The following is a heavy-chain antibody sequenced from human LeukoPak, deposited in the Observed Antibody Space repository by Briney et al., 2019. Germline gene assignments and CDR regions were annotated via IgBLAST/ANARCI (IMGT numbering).Heavy chain of an antibody. Sequence: ASVKVSCKASGYTFTGYYMHWVRQAPGQGLEWMGWMNPNSGNTGYAQKFQGRVTMTRNTSISTAYMELSSLRSEDTAVYYCARGDYVGQQLVDYWGQGTLVTVSS. D-gene: IGHD6-13*01. J-gene: IGHJ4*02. V-gene: IGHV1-8*02. CDR2: MNPNSGNT. CDR1: GYTFTGYY. CDR3: ARGDYVGQQLVDY.